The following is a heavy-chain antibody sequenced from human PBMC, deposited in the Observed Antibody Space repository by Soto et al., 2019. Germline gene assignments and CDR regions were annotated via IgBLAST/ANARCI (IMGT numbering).Heavy chain of an antibody. CDR2: IWYDGSNK. CDR1: GFAFSSYG. Sequence: GGSLRLSCAASGFAFSSYGMHWVRQAPGKGLEWVAVIWYDGSNKYYADSVKGRFTISRDNSKNTLYLQMNSLRAEDTAVYYCARDSEIRYCSGGSCYSPYYYGMDVWGQGTTVTVSS. J-gene: IGHJ6*02. CDR3: ARDSEIRYCSGGSCYSPYYYGMDV. D-gene: IGHD2-15*01. V-gene: IGHV3-33*01.